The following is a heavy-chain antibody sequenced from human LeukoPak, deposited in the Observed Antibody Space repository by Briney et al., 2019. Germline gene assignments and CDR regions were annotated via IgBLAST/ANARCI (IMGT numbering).Heavy chain of an antibody. Sequence: SETLSLTCAVYGESFSGHYWSWIRQSPEEGLEWIGEINHSGSTNYNPSLKSRVTISVDTSKNQFSLKLSSVTAADTAVYYCARGGPAYYDFWSGPYANWFDPWGQGTLVTVSS. V-gene: IGHV4-34*01. CDR2: INHSGST. J-gene: IGHJ5*02. D-gene: IGHD3-3*01. CDR3: ARGGPAYYDFWSGPYANWFDP. CDR1: GESFSGHY.